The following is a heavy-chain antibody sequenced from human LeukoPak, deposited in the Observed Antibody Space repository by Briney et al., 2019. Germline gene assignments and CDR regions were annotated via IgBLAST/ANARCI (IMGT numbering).Heavy chain of an antibody. Sequence: SVKVSCKASGGTFSSYAISWVRQAPGQGLEWMGRIIPILGIANYAQKFQGRVTITADKSTSTAYMELSSLRSEDTAVYYCARVIMTTVTTDRMDVWGQGTTVTVSS. CDR3: ARVIMTTVTTDRMDV. D-gene: IGHD4-17*01. V-gene: IGHV1-69*04. CDR2: IIPILGIA. J-gene: IGHJ6*02. CDR1: GGTFSSYA.